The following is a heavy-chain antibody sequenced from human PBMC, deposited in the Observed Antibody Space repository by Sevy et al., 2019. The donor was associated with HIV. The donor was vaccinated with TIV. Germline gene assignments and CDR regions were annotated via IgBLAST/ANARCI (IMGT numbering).Heavy chain of an antibody. J-gene: IGHJ5*02. Sequence: GESLKISCAASGFTFSSYGMHWVRQAPGKGLDWVTVISYDGSNKYYADSVKGRFTISRDNSKNTLYLQMNSLRVEDTAVYYCAKGGQWLVRDWFDPWGQGTLVIVSS. CDR2: ISYDGSNK. D-gene: IGHD6-19*01. V-gene: IGHV3-30*18. CDR1: GFTFSSYG. CDR3: AKGGQWLVRDWFDP.